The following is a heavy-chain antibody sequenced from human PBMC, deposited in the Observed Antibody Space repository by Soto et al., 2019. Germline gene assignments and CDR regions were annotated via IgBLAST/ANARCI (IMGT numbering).Heavy chain of an antibody. J-gene: IGHJ4*02. D-gene: IGHD3-22*01. CDR2: ITGNSDTI. Sequence: EVQLVESGGGLVQPGGSLRLSCAASGFTFSSYSMNWVRQAPGKGLEWLSYITGNSDTIYYADSVTGRFTISRDNAKNSLYLQMNSLKDEDTAVYYCAGLGSGSAWDQGTLVTVSS. CDR1: GFTFSSYS. V-gene: IGHV3-48*02. CDR3: AGLGSGSA.